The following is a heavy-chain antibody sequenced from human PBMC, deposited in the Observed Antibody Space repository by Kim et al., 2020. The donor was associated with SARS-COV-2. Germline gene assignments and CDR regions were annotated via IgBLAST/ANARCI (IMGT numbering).Heavy chain of an antibody. CDR2: IYYSGST. Sequence: SETLSLTCTVSGGSISSSSYYWGWLRQPPGKGLEWIGSIYYSGSTYYNPSLKSRVTISVDTSKNQFSLKLSSVTAADTAVYYCARLEQPAGPISYYGMDVWGQGTTVTVSS. V-gene: IGHV4-39*01. CDR3: ARLEQPAGPISYYGMDV. CDR1: GGSISSSSYY. D-gene: IGHD6-13*01. J-gene: IGHJ6*02.